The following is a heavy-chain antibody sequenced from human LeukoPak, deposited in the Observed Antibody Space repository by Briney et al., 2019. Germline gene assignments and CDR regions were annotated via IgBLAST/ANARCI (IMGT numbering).Heavy chain of an antibody. V-gene: IGHV3-30*04. Sequence: PGRSLRLSCAASGFTFSSYAMHWVRQAPGKGLEWVAVISYDGSNKYYADSVKGRFTISRDSSKNTLYLQMNSLRAEDTAVYYCAREAHYSSSWLEGWFDPWGQGTLVTVSS. CDR3: AREAHYSSSWLEGWFDP. CDR1: GFTFSSYA. CDR2: ISYDGSNK. D-gene: IGHD6-13*01. J-gene: IGHJ5*02.